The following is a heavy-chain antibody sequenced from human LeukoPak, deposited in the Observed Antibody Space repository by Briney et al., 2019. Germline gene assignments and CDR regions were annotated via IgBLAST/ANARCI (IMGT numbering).Heavy chain of an antibody. V-gene: IGHV1-69*04. Sequence: RASVKVSCKASGGTFSSYAISWVRQAPGQGLEWMGRIIPILGIANYAQKFQGRVTITADKSTSTAYMELSSLRSEDTAVYYCARVKSDFWTDYWGQGTLVTVSS. D-gene: IGHD3-3*01. CDR3: ARVKSDFWTDY. CDR1: GGTFSSYA. CDR2: IIPILGIA. J-gene: IGHJ4*02.